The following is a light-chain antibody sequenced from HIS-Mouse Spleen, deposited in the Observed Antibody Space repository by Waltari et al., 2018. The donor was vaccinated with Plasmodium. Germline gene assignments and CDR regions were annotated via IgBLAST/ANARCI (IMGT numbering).Light chain of an antibody. CDR2: GAS. J-gene: IGKJ3*01. V-gene: IGKV3-15*01. Sequence: EIVMTQSPATLAVSPGERTTHSGRASQSVSSNLAWYQQKPDQAPRLLIYGASTRATGIPARFSGSGSGTEFTLTISSLQSEDFAVYYCQQYNNWSFTFGPGTKVDIK. CDR3: QQYNNWSFT. CDR1: QSVSSN.